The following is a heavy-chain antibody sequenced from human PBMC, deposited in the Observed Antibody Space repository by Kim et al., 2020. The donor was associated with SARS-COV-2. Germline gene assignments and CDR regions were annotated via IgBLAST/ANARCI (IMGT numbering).Heavy chain of an antibody. D-gene: IGHD3-3*01. CDR1: GLTFGDFG. J-gene: IGHJ4*02. Sequence: GGSLRLSCAASGLTFGDFGMHWVRQAPGKGLEWVAVIWFDGTNDCYADSVKGRFTISIDDSKNTLYLQMNSLRAADPALYFCATEKSGYAFDYWGQGTL. CDR2: IWFDGTND. V-gene: IGHV3-33*01. CDR3: ATEKSGYAFDY.